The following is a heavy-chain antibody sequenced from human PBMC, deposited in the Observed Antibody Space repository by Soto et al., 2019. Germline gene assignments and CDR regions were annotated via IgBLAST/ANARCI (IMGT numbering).Heavy chain of an antibody. CDR2: IDPSDSYT. CDR3: ARHCITGTTCHGMDV. Sequence: PGESLKISCKGSGYSFTSYWISWVRQMPGKGLEWMGRIDPSDSYTNYSPSFQGHVTISADKSISTAYLQWSSLKASDTAMYYCARHCITGTTCHGMDVWGQGTTVTVSS. CDR1: GYSFTSYW. J-gene: IGHJ6*02. V-gene: IGHV5-10-1*01. D-gene: IGHD1-20*01.